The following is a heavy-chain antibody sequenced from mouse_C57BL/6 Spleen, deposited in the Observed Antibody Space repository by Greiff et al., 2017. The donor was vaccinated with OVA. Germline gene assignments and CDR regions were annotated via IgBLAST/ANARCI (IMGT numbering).Heavy chain of an antibody. CDR1: GYTFTSYW. V-gene: IGHV1-52*01. Sequence: VQLQQSGAELVRPGSSVKLSCKASGYTFTSYWMHWVKQRPIQGLEWIGNIDPSDSETHYNQKFKDKATLTVYKSSSTAYMQLSSLTSDDSAVYYCATGTVAMDGWGQGTSVTVSS. J-gene: IGHJ4*01. D-gene: IGHD4-1*01. CDR2: IDPSDSET. CDR3: ATGTVAMDG.